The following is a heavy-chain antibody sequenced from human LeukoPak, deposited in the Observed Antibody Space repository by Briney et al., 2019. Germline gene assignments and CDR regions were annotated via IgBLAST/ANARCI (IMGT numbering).Heavy chain of an antibody. D-gene: IGHD1-26*01. V-gene: IGHV4-39*01. CDR2: IYYSGST. Sequence: SETLSLTCTVSGGSISSSSYYWGWIRQPPGKGLEWIGSIYYSGSTYYNPSLKSRVTISVDTSKNQFSLKLSSVTAADTAVYYCARHPIDPSRQELDYWGQGTLVTVSS. CDR1: GGSISSSSYY. CDR3: ARHPIDPSRQELDY. J-gene: IGHJ4*02.